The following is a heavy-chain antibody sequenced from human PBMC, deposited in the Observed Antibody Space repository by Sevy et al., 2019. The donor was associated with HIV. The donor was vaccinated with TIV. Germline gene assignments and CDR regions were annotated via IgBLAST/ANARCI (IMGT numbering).Heavy chain of an antibody. CDR3: AREVGGSGSK. D-gene: IGHD3-10*01. J-gene: IGHJ4*02. V-gene: IGHV3-30*15. CDR1: GFTFNSHG. CDR2: ISYDGRIK. Sequence: GGSLRLSCAASGFTFNSHGFHWVRQAPGKGLEWVALISYDGRIKYYADSVKGRFIISRDDARNTLYLQMSGLRAEDTAVYYCAREVGGSGSKWGQGTLVTVSS.